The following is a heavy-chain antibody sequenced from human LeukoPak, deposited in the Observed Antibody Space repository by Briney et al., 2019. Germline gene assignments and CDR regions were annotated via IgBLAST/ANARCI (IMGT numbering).Heavy chain of an antibody. CDR1: GYTFTSYG. CDR3: ARGRGISWFGELFAGYFDY. V-gene: IGHV1-18*01. D-gene: IGHD3-10*01. J-gene: IGHJ4*02. CDR2: ISAYNGNT. Sequence: GSVKVSCKASGYTFTSYGISWVRQAPGQGLEWMGWISAYNGNTNYAQKLQGRVTMTTDTSTSTAYMELRSLRSDDTAVYYCARGRGISWFGELFAGYFDYWGQGTLITVSS.